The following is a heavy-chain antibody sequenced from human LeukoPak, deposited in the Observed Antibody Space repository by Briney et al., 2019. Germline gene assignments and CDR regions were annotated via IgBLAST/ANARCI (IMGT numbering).Heavy chain of an antibody. CDR2: ISGSGVST. D-gene: IGHD1-14*01. CDR1: GFTFDDYA. J-gene: IGHJ3*02. V-gene: IGHV3-23*01. Sequence: GRSLRLSCAASGFTFDDYAMHWVRQAPGKGPEWVSAISGSGVSTYYADSVKGRFTVSRDNSKNTLYLQMSSLRAEDTAVYYCANTRFKNLFDAFDIWGQGTMVTVSS. CDR3: ANTRFKNLFDAFDI.